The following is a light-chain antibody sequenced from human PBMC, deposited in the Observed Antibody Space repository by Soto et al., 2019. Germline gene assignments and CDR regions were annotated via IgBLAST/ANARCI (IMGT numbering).Light chain of an antibody. CDR3: QQYSKWPLT. V-gene: IGKV3-15*01. Sequence: EIVLTQSLGTQCSSPGERATLSCRASQSVSYYLAWYQQKPGQAPRLLIYSASTRATGILARFSGSGSGTEFILTISSLQSEDFAVYYCQQYSKWPLTVGRGTKVAIK. CDR1: QSVSYY. CDR2: SAS. J-gene: IGKJ4*01.